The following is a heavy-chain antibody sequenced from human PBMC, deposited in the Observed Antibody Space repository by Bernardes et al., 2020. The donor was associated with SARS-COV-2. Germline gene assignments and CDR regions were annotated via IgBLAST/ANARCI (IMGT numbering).Heavy chain of an antibody. CDR2: ISSGGDTI. CDR3: ARGWRENSVDY. Sequence: GGSLRLSCVGSGFIFTTYSMSWVRQAPGKGLEWLPFISSGGDTIHYADSVRGRFTVSRDDAKNTVYLQMNSLRAEDTAVYYCARGWRENSVDYCGQGALVTVSA. V-gene: IGHV3-48*01. CDR1: GFIFTTYS. D-gene: IGHD1-7*01. J-gene: IGHJ4*02.